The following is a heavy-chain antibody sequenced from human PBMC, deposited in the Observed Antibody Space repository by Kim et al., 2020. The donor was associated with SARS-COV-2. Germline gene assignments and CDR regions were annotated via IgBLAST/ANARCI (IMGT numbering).Heavy chain of an antibody. CDR2: IYYTGDT. CDR3: ARLEYSSSSRLFDP. CDR1: GGSVSSSDYY. D-gene: IGHD6-6*01. Sequence: SETLSITCTVSGGSVSSSDYYWGWVRQPPGKGLEWIGNIYYTGDTYYNPSLESRLTISVDTSKNHFSLRLSSLTAADTAFYYCARLEYSSSSRLFDPWGQGTLVTVSS. V-gene: IGHV4-39*02. J-gene: IGHJ5*02.